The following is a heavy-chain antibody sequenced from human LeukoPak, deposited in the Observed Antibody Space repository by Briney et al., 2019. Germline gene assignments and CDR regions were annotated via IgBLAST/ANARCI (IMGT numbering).Heavy chain of an antibody. CDR3: AAWASLNF. CDR2: INRDGSGP. D-gene: IGHD2-8*01. CDR1: GFTSSDYW. Sequence: GGSLRLSCAAFGFTSSDYWMSWVRQAPGRGREWVDNINRDGSGPDYVDSVKGRFSISRDNSENSVYLQLNNLRVEDTAVYHCAAWASLNFWGQGTLVTVSS. V-gene: IGHV3-7*01. J-gene: IGHJ4*02.